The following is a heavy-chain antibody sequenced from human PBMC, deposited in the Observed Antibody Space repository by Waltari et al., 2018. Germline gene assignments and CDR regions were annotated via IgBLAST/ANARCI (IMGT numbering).Heavy chain of an antibody. Sequence: EAQVVESGGGLVQPGGSLRLSCVGSGFCFDDFAMHWVRQAPGKGLEWVSGINWKSGSIGYGDSGKSRFTIPRDNVKNSLYLQMSSLRPEDTALYFCAKDTLSGPGGGMDVWGRGTTVIVSS. D-gene: IGHD3-10*01. V-gene: IGHV3-9*01. CDR1: GFCFDDFA. J-gene: IGHJ6*04. CDR3: AKDTLSGPGGGMDV. CDR2: INWKSGSI.